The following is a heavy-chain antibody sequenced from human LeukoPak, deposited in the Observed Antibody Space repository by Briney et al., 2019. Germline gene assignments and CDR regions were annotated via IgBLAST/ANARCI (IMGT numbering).Heavy chain of an antibody. CDR1: GFTFSSYG. CDR3: AKDEGSSSWYNWFDP. J-gene: IGHJ5*02. V-gene: IGHV3-30*02. CDR2: IRYDGSNK. D-gene: IGHD6-13*01. Sequence: GGSLRLSCAASGFTFSSYGMHWVRQAPGKGLEWVAFIRYDGSNKYYADSVKGRFTISRDNSKNTLYLQMNSLRAEDTAVYYCAKDEGSSSWYNWFDPWGQGTLVTVSS.